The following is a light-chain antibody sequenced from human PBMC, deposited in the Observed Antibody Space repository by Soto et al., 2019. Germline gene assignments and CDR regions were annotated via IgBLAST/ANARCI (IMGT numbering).Light chain of an antibody. V-gene: IGKV1-5*01. J-gene: IGKJ1*01. CDR3: QQYNSYL. CDR1: QSISSR. Sequence: DIKMTQSPSTLSASVGDRVTITCRVSQSISSRLAWYQQKPGKAPKLLIYDASSLEVGVPSRFSSRGSGTAFILTISNLQPDDFATYFCQQYNSYLFGQGTKV. CDR2: DAS.